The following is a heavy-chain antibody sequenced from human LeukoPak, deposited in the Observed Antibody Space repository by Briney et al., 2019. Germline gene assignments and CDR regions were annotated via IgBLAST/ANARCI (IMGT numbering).Heavy chain of an antibody. CDR3: ARDSGYGTMHY. J-gene: IGHJ4*02. CDR2: ISYDGSNK. D-gene: IGHD5-12*01. V-gene: IGHV3-30*03. CDR1: GFTFSSYG. Sequence: PGGSLRLSCAASGFTFSSYGMHWVRQAPGKGLEWVAVISYDGSNKYYADSVKGRFTISRDNAKNSLYLQMNSLRAEDTAVYYCARDSGYGTMHYWGQGTLVTVSS.